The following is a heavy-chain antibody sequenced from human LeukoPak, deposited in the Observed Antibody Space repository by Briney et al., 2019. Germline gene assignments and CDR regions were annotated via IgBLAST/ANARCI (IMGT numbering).Heavy chain of an antibody. CDR3: ARSFGGVLANDAFDI. Sequence: SVRVSCKASGGSLSNYAITWVRQTPGQGLEWGGAIIPAFGTADYAQTLQGRVTITTDDSTSTVFLDLGSLRSADTAVYYCARSFGGVLANDAFDIWGQGTLITVSS. V-gene: IGHV1-69*05. CDR1: GGSLSNYA. D-gene: IGHD3-16*02. J-gene: IGHJ3*02. CDR2: IIPAFGTA.